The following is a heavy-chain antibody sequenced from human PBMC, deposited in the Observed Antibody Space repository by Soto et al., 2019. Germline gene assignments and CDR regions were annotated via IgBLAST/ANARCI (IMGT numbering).Heavy chain of an antibody. Sequence: QITLKESGPTLVKPTQTLTLTCTFSGFSLSSTRMAVGWIRQPPGKAMEWLALIYWDDDKRYSPFLKSRLNSTKDTSKHQVVLTMSNMDPVDTARYYCAHIVVAGLGYY. J-gene: IGHJ4*01. CDR1: GFSLSSTRMA. D-gene: IGHD6-19*01. CDR2: IYWDDDK. CDR3: AHIVVAGLGYY. V-gene: IGHV2-5*02.